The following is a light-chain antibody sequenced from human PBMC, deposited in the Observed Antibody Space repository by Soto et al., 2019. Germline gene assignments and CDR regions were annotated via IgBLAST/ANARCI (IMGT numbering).Light chain of an antibody. V-gene: IGKV3-11*01. J-gene: IGKJ1*01. CDR2: GAS. CDR3: QQRSNWPPA. Sequence: EIVMTQSPATLSVSPGEGATLSCRASQSVSSDLAWYQHKPGQAPRLLIYGASTRATGIPARFSGSGSGTDFTLTISSLEPEDFAVYYCQQRSNWPPAFGQGTKVDI. CDR1: QSVSSD.